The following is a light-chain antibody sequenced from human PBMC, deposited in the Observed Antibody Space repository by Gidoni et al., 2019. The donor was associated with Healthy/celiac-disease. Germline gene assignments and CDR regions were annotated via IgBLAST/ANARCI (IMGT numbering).Light chain of an antibody. CDR3: SSYTSSSTRV. CDR1: SSDVGGYNY. CDR2: DVS. J-gene: IGLJ3*02. Sequence: QSALTQPASVPGSPGQSITISCTGTSSDVGGYNYVSWYQQHPGKAPKLMIYDVSNRRSGVSNRFSGSKSGNTASLTISGLQAEDEADYYCSSYTSSSTRVFGGGTKLTVL. V-gene: IGLV2-14*01.